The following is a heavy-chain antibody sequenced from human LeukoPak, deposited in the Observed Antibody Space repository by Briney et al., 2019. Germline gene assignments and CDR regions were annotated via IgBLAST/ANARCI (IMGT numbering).Heavy chain of an antibody. CDR2: IIPILGIA. J-gene: IGHJ5*02. V-gene: IGHV1-69*04. CDR3: ARARSPSSGYLLRDHNWFDP. Sequence: SVKVSCKASGGTFSSYAISWVRQAPGQGLEWMGRIIPILGIANYAQKFQGRVTITADKSTSTAYMELSSLRSEDTAVYYCARARSPSSGYLLRDHNWFDPWGQGTLVTVSS. D-gene: IGHD3-22*01. CDR1: GGTFSSYA.